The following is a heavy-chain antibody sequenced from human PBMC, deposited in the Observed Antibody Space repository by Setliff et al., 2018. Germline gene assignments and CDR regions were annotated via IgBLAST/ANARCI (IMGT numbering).Heavy chain of an antibody. V-gene: IGHV4-31*11. J-gene: IGHJ3*02. D-gene: IGHD5-18*01. CDR1: GGSISSGGYY. Sequence: NPSETLSLTCAVSGGSISSGGYYWSWIRQHPGKGLEWIGYIYYSGSTYYNPSLKSRVTISVDTSKNQFSLKLSSVTAADTAVYYCARVPRFTDTRNAFDIWGQGTMVTVS. CDR2: IYYSGST. CDR3: ARVPRFTDTRNAFDI.